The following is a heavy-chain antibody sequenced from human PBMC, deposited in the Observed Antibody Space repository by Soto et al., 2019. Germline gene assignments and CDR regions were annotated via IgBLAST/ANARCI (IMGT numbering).Heavy chain of an antibody. D-gene: IGHD3-9*01. CDR3: TRLPYYYILTAPGGIDV. J-gene: IGHJ6*02. CDR1: GFSVSSNY. CDR2: IYSGGST. V-gene: IGHV3-53*04. Sequence: GGYLRLSCAASGFSVSSNYMSWVRQAPGKGLEWVSVIYSGGSTYYADSVKGRFTISRHNSKNTLYLQMNSLRAEDTAVYYCTRLPYYYILTAPGGIDVWGQGTTVTVSS.